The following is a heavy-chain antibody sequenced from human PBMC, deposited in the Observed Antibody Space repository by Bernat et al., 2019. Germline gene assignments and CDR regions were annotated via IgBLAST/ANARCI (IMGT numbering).Heavy chain of an antibody. Sequence: QVQLVQSGAEVKKPGSSVKVSCKASGGTFSNYAISWVRQAPGQGLEWMGGIIPIFGTANYAQKFQGRVTITADESTSTAYMELSSLRSEDTAVYYCARDRRPDPMVWGVIGEDWGQGTLVTVSS. J-gene: IGHJ4*02. CDR3: ARDRRPDPMVWGVIGED. CDR2: IIPIFGTA. CDR1: GGTFSNYA. V-gene: IGHV1-69*01. D-gene: IGHD3-10*01.